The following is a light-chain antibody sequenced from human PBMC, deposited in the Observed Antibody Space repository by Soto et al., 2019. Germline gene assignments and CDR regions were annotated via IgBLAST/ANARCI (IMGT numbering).Light chain of an antibody. CDR2: QDS. Sequence: SYELTQPPSVSVSPGQTASITCSGDKLGDKYACWYQQKSGQSPVLVIYQDSKRPSGIPERFSGSNSGNTATLTISGTQAMDEADYYCQAWDSSTLVFGGGTKVTVL. V-gene: IGLV3-1*01. CDR3: QAWDSSTLV. J-gene: IGLJ2*01. CDR1: KLGDKY.